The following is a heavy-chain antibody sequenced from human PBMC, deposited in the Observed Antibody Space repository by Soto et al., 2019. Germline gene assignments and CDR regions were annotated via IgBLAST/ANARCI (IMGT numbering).Heavy chain of an antibody. CDR1: GFTFSRYD. J-gene: IGHJ5*02. CDR3: AREALGSDP. Sequence: EVQVVESGGGLVQPGGSLRLSCAASGFTFSRYDMHWVRQATGRGLEWVSGIGTSGDTYYAGSVKGRFTISRENAKNSVYLQMNSRRDGDTAVYYDAREALGSDPGGQGTLVPVSS. CDR2: IGTSGDT. D-gene: IGHD6-6*01. V-gene: IGHV3-13*04.